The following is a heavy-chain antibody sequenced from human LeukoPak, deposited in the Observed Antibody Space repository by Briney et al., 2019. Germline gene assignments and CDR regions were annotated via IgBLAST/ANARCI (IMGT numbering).Heavy chain of an antibody. V-gene: IGHV3-30*03. CDR2: ISYDGSNK. CDR3: ARDRAPYSYGPFQH. Sequence: PGGSLRLSCEVSGFNFNMYGMHWVRQAPGKGLEWVAVISYDGSNKYYADSVKGRFTISRDNSKNTLYLQMNSLRAEDTAVYYCARDRAPYSYGPFQHWGQGTLVTVSS. J-gene: IGHJ1*01. CDR1: GFNFNMYG. D-gene: IGHD5-18*01.